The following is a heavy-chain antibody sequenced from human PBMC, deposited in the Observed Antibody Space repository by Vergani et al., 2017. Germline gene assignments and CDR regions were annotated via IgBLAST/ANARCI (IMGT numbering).Heavy chain of an antibody. CDR1: GYTFTSYA. V-gene: IGHV1-3*01. J-gene: IGHJ4*02. Sequence: QVQLVQSGAEVKKPGASVKVSCKASGYTFTSYAMHWVRQAPGQRLEWMGWINAGNGNTKYSQKFQGRVTITRDTSASTAYMELSSLRSEDTAVYYCAREGLYDYVWGSYRLRGGYYFDYWGQGILVTVSS. CDR3: AREGLYDYVWGSYRLRGGYYFDY. D-gene: IGHD3-16*02. CDR2: INAGNGNT.